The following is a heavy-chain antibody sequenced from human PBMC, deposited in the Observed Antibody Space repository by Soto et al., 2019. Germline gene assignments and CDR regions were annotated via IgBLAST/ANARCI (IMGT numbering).Heavy chain of an antibody. V-gene: IGHV1-18*04. CDR2: IDTYNGDT. CDR3: TRGSPQYRSSSFDY. CDR1: GYTFANYG. D-gene: IGHD6-6*01. J-gene: IGHJ4*02. Sequence: VKVSCKAYGYTFANYGLSWVRQAPGQGLEWLGWIDTYNGDTNYAQSLQGRVTMTTDTSTKTVYMELSSLRSDDTAVYYCTRGSPQYRSSSFDYWGQGTLVTVSS.